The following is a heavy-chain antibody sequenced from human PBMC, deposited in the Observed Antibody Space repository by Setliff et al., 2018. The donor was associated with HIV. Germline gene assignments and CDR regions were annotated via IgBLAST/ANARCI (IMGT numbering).Heavy chain of an antibody. J-gene: IGHJ4*02. V-gene: IGHV4-34*01. D-gene: IGHD4-17*01. CDR3: ARYDYGDFDY. CDR2: VNHSGST. Sequence: KASETLSLTCAVYGGSFSGHYWSWIRQPPGKGLEWIGEVNHSGSTNYNPSLKSRVTISVDTSKNQFSLNLSSVTAADTAVYYCARYDYGDFDYWGQGTPVT. CDR1: GGSFSGHY.